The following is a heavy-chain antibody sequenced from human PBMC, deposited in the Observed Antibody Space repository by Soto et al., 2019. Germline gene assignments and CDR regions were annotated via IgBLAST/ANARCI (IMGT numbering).Heavy chain of an antibody. CDR3: VRVASWFGEMVSGYYYYGMDV. CDR2: ISYDGSNK. J-gene: IGHJ6*02. Sequence: GGSLRLSCAASGFTFSSYAMHWVRQAPGKGLEWVAVISYDGSNKYYADSVKGRFTISRDNSKNTLYLQKNRQRAEDTTVKYIVRVASWFGEMVSGYYYYGMDVWGQGTTVTVSS. D-gene: IGHD3-10*01. CDR1: GFTFSSYA. V-gene: IGHV3-30-3*01.